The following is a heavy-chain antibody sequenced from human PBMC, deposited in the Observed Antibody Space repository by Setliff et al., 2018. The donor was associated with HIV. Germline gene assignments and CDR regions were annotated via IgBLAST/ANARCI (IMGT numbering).Heavy chain of an antibody. J-gene: IGHJ5*02. Sequence: SETLSLTCAVSGDSITSRNYHWDWVRQPPGKGLEWIGSLFYTGSTSCNPSLKSRVTISGDASKNQFFLNLTSVTAADTAVYYCARQGSSVEMRVFDTWGQGALVTVSS. CDR1: GDSITSRNYH. CDR2: LFYTGST. V-gene: IGHV4-39*07. CDR3: ARQGSSVEMRVFDT.